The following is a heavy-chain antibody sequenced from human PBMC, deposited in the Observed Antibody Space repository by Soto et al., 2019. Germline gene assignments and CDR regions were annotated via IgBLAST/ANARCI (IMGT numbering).Heavy chain of an antibody. V-gene: IGHV4-39*01. CDR3: ARRERYYGSPGWFDP. D-gene: IGHD3-10*01. Sequence: SETLSLTCSVSGGSISSFTYYWGWIRQPPGKGLEWIGTAYYNENTYYNPSLKSRVTITVDTAKNQFSLNLRSVTAADTAMYFRARRERYYGSPGWFDPWGPGTLVTVSS. CDR2: AYYNENT. J-gene: IGHJ5*02. CDR1: GGSISSFTYY.